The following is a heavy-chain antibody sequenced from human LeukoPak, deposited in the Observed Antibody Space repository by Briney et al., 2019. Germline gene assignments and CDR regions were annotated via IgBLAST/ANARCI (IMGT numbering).Heavy chain of an antibody. Sequence: GGSLRLSCAASGFTVSSNYMSWVREAPGKRPEWVSDIYSGGSTYYADSVKGRFTISRDNSKNTLYLQMNSLRVEDTAVYYCARGYYYDSSGYYYGAEGHWGQGTLVTVSS. CDR3: ARGYYYDSSGYYYGAEGH. J-gene: IGHJ4*02. D-gene: IGHD3-22*01. CDR2: IYSGGST. V-gene: IGHV3-53*01. CDR1: GFTVSSNY.